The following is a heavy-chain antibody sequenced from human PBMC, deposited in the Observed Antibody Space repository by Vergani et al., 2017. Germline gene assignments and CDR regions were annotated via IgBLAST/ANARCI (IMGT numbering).Heavy chain of an antibody. CDR2: ISSSSSYI. J-gene: IGHJ6*02. Sequence: EVQLVETGGGLIQPGGSLRLSCAASGFTFSSYSMNWVRQAPGKGLEWVSSISSSSSYIYYADSVKGRFTISRDNAKNSLYLQMNSLRAEDTAVYYCARDSEMATIPHYYYGMDVWGQGTTVTVSS. D-gene: IGHD5-24*01. CDR3: ARDSEMATIPHYYYGMDV. V-gene: IGHV3-21*01. CDR1: GFTFSSYS.